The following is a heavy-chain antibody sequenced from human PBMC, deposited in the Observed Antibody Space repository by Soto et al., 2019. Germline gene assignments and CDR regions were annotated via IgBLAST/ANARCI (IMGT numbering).Heavy chain of an antibody. CDR1: GYTFTSYG. CDR3: ASGISRTNNYYYDYMDV. V-gene: IGHV1-18*01. Sequence: ASVKVSCKASGYTFTSYGISWVRQAPGQGLEWMGWISAYNGNTNYAQKLQGRVTMTTDTSTSTAYMELRSLRSDDTAVYYCASGISRTNNYYYDYMDVWGKGTMVTVSS. J-gene: IGHJ6*03. D-gene: IGHD1-7*01. CDR2: ISAYNGNT.